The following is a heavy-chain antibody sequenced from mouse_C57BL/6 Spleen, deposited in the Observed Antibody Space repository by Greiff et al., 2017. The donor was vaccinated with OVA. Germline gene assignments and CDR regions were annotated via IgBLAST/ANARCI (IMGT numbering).Heavy chain of an antibody. CDR2: FYPGSGSN. CDR1: GYTFTEYT. V-gene: IGHV1-62-2*01. CDR3: ARQVCVCISTGYFDV. J-gene: IGHJ1*03. Sequence: VQLQQSGAELVKPGASVKLSCKASGYTFTEYTIHWVKQRSGQGLEWIGWFYPGSGSNKYNEKFKDKATLTADKSYCTVYMELSRLTSEDSSVYFCARQVCVCISTGYFDVWGTGTTVTVSS. D-gene: IGHD2-1*01.